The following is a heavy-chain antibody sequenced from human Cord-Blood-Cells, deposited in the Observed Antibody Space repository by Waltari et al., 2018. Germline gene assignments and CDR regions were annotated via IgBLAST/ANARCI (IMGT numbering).Heavy chain of an antibody. J-gene: IGHJ4*02. D-gene: IGHD6-6*01. V-gene: IGHV4-38-2*02. Sequence: QVQLQESGPGLVKPSETLSLTCTVSGYSISSGYYWGWIRQPPGKGLEWVGSIYHSGSTYYNPALKSRVTISVDTSKNQFSLKLSSVTAADTAVYYCARGGPYSSSSFDYWGQGTLVTASS. CDR2: IYHSGST. CDR1: GYSISSGYY. CDR3: ARGGPYSSSSFDY.